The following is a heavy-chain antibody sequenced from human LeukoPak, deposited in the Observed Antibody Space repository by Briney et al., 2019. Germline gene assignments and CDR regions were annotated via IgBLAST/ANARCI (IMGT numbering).Heavy chain of an antibody. CDR3: AREYYYDSSGLFNY. D-gene: IGHD3-22*01. Sequence: SETLSLTCTVSGGSISSYYWSWIRLPAGKGLEWIGRIYTSGSTNYNPSLKSRVAMSVDTSKNQFSLKLSSVTAADTAVYYCAREYYYDSSGLFNYWGQGTLVTVSS. V-gene: IGHV4-4*07. CDR2: IYTSGST. J-gene: IGHJ4*02. CDR1: GGSISSYY.